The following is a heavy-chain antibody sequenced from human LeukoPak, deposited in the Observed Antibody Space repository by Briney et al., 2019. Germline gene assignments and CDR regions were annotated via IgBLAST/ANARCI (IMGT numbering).Heavy chain of an antibody. CDR3: ARGYRYYFDY. Sequence: SETLSLTCAVYGGSFSGYYWSWIRQSPGKGLEWIGEINQSGSTNYNPSLKSRVTISEDTSKNQFSLKLSSVTAADTAVYYCARGYRYYFDYWGQGTLVTVSS. J-gene: IGHJ4*02. CDR1: GGSFSGYY. CDR2: INQSGST. V-gene: IGHV4-34*01.